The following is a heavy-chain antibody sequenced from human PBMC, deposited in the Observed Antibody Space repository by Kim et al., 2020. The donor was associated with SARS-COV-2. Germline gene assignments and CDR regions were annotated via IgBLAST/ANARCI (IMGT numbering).Heavy chain of an antibody. Sequence: GGSLRLSCAASGFTFSSYEMNWVRQAPGKGLEWVSYISSSGSTIYYADSVKGRFTISRDNAKNSLYLQMNSLRAEDTAVYYCARHYYDSSGYSLGWYFDYWGQGTLVTVSS. CDR2: ISSSGSTI. V-gene: IGHV3-48*03. CDR1: GFTFSSYE. J-gene: IGHJ4*02. D-gene: IGHD3-22*01. CDR3: ARHYYDSSGYSLGWYFDY.